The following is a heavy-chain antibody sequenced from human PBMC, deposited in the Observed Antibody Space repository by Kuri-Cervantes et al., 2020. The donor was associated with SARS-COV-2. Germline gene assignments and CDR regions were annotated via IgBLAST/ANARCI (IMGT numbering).Heavy chain of an antibody. CDR1: VYTFTGYY. V-gene: IGHV1-2*02. CDR2: INPNSGGT. CDR3: ARGRLRFLEWLAYYFDF. D-gene: IGHD3-3*01. Sequence: ASVKVSCKASVYTFTGYYMHWVRQAPGQGLEWMGWINPNSGGTNYAQKFQGRVTMTRDTSISTAYMELSRLRSGDTAVYYCARGRLRFLEWLAYYFDFWGQGNLVTVSS. J-gene: IGHJ4*02.